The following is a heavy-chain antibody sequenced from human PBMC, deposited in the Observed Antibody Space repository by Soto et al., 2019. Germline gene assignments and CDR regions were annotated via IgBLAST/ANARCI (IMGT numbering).Heavy chain of an antibody. J-gene: IGHJ4*02. V-gene: IGHV4-61*01. D-gene: IGHD2-15*01. CDR3: ARVIVPLGNPDY. CDR2: IYYSGST. Sequence: PSETLFLTCTVSGGSVSSGSYYWSWIRQPPGKGLEWIGYIYYSGSTNYNPSLKSRVTISVDTSKNQFSLKLSSVTAADTAVYYCARVIVPLGNPDYWGQGTLVTVSS. CDR1: GGSVSSGSYY.